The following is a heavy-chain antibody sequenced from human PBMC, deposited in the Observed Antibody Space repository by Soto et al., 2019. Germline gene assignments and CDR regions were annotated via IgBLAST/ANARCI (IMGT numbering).Heavy chain of an antibody. CDR1: GYTFTKYD. J-gene: IGHJ5*02. V-gene: IGHV1-8*01. CDR3: ARGERWFDP. CDR2: MNPTSGNT. Sequence: EASVKVSFKASGYTFTKYDINWVRQATGQGLEWVGWMNPTSGNTGYEQKSKGTVTMPRNTSISTAYMELSSLRSEDTAVYYCARGERWFDPWGQGTLVTVSS.